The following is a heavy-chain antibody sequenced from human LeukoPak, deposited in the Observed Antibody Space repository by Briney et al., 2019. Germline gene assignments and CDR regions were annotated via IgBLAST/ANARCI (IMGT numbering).Heavy chain of an antibody. V-gene: IGHV4-31*11. CDR1: GGSISSGGYY. Sequence: SETLSLTCAVSGGSISSGGYYWSWIRQHAGKGLEWIGYSYNNGSTYYKPSLRSRVTISVDTSKNQFSLKVRSVTAADTAVYYCARVRKMAFDYWGQGTPVTVSS. CDR2: SYNNGST. J-gene: IGHJ4*02. CDR3: ARVRKMAFDY.